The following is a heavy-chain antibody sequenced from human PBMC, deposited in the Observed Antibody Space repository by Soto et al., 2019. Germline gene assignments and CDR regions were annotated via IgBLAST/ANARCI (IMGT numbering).Heavy chain of an antibody. CDR2: IYWDDDK. V-gene: IGHV2-5*02. Sequence: QITLKESGPTLVKPTQTLTLTCTFSGFSLSTSGVGVGWIRQPPGKALEWLALIYWDDDKRYSPSLKSRLTLTKDTSKNLVVLTMTNMDPVDTATYYCAHEIVVVPAAREYYYYYGMDVWGQGTTVTVSS. CDR3: AHEIVVVPAAREYYYYYGMDV. D-gene: IGHD2-2*01. J-gene: IGHJ6*02. CDR1: GFSLSTSGVG.